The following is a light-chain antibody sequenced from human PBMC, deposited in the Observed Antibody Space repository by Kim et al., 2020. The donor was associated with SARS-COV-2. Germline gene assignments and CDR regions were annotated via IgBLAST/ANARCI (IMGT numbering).Light chain of an antibody. CDR3: QEYNSAPYT. Sequence: DIQMTQSPSSLSASVGDRVTITCRASQGITNDLAWYQQKPGKVPKLLIYGASTLQSGVPSRFSGSGSGTDFTLTISSLQYEDVATYYCQEYNSAPYTFGQGTKLEI. CDR2: GAS. CDR1: QGITND. V-gene: IGKV1-27*01. J-gene: IGKJ2*01.